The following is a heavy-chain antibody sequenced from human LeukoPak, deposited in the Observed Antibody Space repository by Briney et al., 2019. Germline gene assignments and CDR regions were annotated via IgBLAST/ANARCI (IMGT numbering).Heavy chain of an antibody. CDR3: ARVGYSPAVLGASDI. CDR1: GFTFSSYA. Sequence: PGRSLRLSCAASGFTFSSYAMSWVRQAPGKGLEWVSTVSGSGGSTYYADSVKGRFTISRDNSKNTLYLQMNSLRAEDTAVYYCARVGYSPAVLGASDIWGPGTMVTVSS. D-gene: IGHD2-2*01. V-gene: IGHV3-23*01. J-gene: IGHJ3*02. CDR2: VSGSGGST.